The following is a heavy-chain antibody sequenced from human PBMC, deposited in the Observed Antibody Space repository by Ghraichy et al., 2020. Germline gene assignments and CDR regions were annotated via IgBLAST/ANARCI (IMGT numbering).Heavy chain of an antibody. CDR3: SRDGNTINPYYYMDV. CDR2: TWYDESSK. D-gene: IGHD1/OR15-1a*01. CDR1: GFTFSSYG. J-gene: IGHJ6*03. V-gene: IGHV3-33*01. Sequence: GGSLRLSCAASGFTFSSYGMHWVRQAPGKGLEWVAITWYDESSKYYADSVKGRFSISRDNSKNTLYLQMNSLRAEDTAVYYCSRDGNTINPYYYMDVWGNGTTVTVSS.